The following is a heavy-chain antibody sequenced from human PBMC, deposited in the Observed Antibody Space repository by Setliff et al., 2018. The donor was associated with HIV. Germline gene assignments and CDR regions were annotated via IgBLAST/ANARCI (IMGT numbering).Heavy chain of an antibody. CDR2: VKSDRDGATT. CDR3: KADSSGYP. CDR1: GFAFSTYA. D-gene: IGHD3-22*01. J-gene: IGHJ5*02. Sequence: GGSLRLSCAASGFAFSTYAMSWVRQAPGKALEWVGRVKSDRDGATTDYSAPVRDRFTISRDDSRDILYLQMNSLKTEDTAVYYCKADSSGYPWGQGTLVTVSS. V-gene: IGHV3-15*01.